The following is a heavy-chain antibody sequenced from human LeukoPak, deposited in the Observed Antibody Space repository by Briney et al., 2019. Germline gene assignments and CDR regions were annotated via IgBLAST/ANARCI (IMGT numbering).Heavy chain of an antibody. Sequence: PSETLSLTCTVPGGSISSSRHYWGWIRQPPGRGLEWIGSIYYTGTTYYNPSLKSRVTISVDTSKNQFSLQLSSVTAADTAMYYCARPPLGGSIGGDCWGQGTLVTVSS. CDR1: GGSISSSRHY. V-gene: IGHV4-39*01. CDR2: IYYTGTT. J-gene: IGHJ4*02. CDR3: ARPPLGGSIGGDC. D-gene: IGHD2/OR15-2a*01.